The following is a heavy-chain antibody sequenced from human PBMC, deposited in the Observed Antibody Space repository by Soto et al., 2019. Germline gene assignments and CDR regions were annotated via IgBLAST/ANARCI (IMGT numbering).Heavy chain of an antibody. CDR3: ARAGRGSGWPVKLPYHYYMDV. D-gene: IGHD6-19*01. Sequence: SETLSLTCTVSGGSISSYYWSWIRQPPGKGLEWIGYIYYSGSTNYNPSLKSRVTISVDTSKNQFSLKLSSVTAADTAVYYCARAGRGSGWPVKLPYHYYMDVWGKGTTVTVSS. CDR1: GGSISSYY. V-gene: IGHV4-59*01. CDR2: IYYSGST. J-gene: IGHJ6*03.